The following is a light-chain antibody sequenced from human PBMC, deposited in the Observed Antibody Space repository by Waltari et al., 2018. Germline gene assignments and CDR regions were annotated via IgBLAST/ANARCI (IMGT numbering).Light chain of an antibody. J-gene: IGKJ2*01. CDR2: STS. Sequence: IQMTQSPSSLSASVGDSVNFTCRASQNIRTYLNWYQQKPGKAPKLLIYSTSSLQSWVPSRFSGGTSGAHFTLTINSLQPEDFATYYCQQSYTTPRTFGQGTNLEIK. V-gene: IGKV1-39*01. CDR1: QNIRTY. CDR3: QQSYTTPRT.